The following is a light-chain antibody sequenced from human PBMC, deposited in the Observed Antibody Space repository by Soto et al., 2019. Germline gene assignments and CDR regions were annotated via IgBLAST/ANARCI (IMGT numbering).Light chain of an antibody. CDR2: AAC. J-gene: IGKJ3*01. Sequence: DIQMTQSPATLSGSVGDRVTITCRASQTISSWLALYQQKPEKAPKLLIDAACSLKRGVPSTFSGSGSGTDFTLTISSLQPEDFATYYCQQSYGTFGPGTKVDI. CDR1: QTISSW. CDR3: QQSYGT. V-gene: IGKV1-39*01.